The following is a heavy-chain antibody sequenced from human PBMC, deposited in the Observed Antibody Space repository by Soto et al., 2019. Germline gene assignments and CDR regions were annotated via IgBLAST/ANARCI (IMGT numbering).Heavy chain of an antibody. J-gene: IGHJ3*02. D-gene: IGHD6-6*01. CDR2: ISAYNGNT. CDR1: GYTFTSYG. CDR3: ASGGVGSSSSVSRPPYAFDI. Sequence: ASVKVSCKASGYTFTSYGISWVRQAPGQGLEWMGWISAYNGNTNYAQKLQGRVTMTRDTSMSTAYMERRSLRSDDTAWYYCASGGVGSSSSVSRPPYAFDIWGQGTMVTVSS. V-gene: IGHV1-18*01.